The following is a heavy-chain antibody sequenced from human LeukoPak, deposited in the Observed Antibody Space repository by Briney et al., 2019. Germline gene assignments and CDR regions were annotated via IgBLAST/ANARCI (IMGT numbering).Heavy chain of an antibody. CDR2: IKQDGSEK. V-gene: IGHV3-7*01. Sequence: GGSLRLSCAASGFTFSSYWMSWVRQAPGKGLEWVANIKQDGSEKYYVDSVKGRFTISRDNAKNSLYLQMNSLRAEDTAVYYCAKDLPRPKDTGYSGYGGWGQGTLVTVSS. CDR3: AKDLPRPKDTGYSGYGG. D-gene: IGHD5-12*01. J-gene: IGHJ4*02. CDR1: GFTFSSYW.